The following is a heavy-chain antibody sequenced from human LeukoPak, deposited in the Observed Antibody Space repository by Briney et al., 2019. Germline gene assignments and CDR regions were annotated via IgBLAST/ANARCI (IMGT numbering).Heavy chain of an antibody. D-gene: IGHD2-21*01. CDR2: ISSSGSTI. CDR1: GFTFSNYT. V-gene: IGHV3-48*04. Sequence: GGSLRLSCAASGFTFSNYTMNWVRQAPGKGLEWVSYISSSGSTIYYADSVKGRFTISRDNAKNSLYLQMNSLRAEDTAVYYCARLLWWAPDAFDIWGQGTMVTVSS. CDR3: ARLLWWAPDAFDI. J-gene: IGHJ3*02.